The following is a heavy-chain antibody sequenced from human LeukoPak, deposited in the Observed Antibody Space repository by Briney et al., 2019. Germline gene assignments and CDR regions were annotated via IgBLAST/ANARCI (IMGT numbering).Heavy chain of an antibody. V-gene: IGHV4-39*01. CDR3: ARRRTAAFDP. Sequence: SETLSLTCTVSGGSISSSSYYWGWIRQPPGKGLEWIGSIYYSGSTYYNPSLKSRVTISVDTSKNQFSLKLSSVTAADTAVNYCARRRTAAFDPWGQGTLVTVSS. CDR1: GGSISSSSYY. J-gene: IGHJ5*02. D-gene: IGHD6-13*01. CDR2: IYYSGST.